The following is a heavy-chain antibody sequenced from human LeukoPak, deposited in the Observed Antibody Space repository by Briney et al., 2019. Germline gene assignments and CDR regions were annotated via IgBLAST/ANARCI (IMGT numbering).Heavy chain of an antibody. CDR3: ARTPSDYDSSGYYDY. J-gene: IGHJ4*02. V-gene: IGHV1-2*02. CDR2: INPNSGGT. D-gene: IGHD3-22*01. Sequence: GASVKVSCKASGYIFTGYYMHWVRQAPGQGLEWMGWINPNSGGTNYAQKFQGRVAMTRDTSISTAYMELSRLRSDDTAVCYCARTPSDYDSSGYYDYWGQGTLVTVSS. CDR1: GYIFTGYY.